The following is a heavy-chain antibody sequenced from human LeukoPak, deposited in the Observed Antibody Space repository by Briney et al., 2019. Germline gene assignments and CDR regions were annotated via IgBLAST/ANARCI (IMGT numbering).Heavy chain of an antibody. CDR2: ISGSSSDI. CDR3: ARTGYVDAFDI. CDR1: GFTFSSYS. V-gene: IGHV3-21*01. J-gene: IGHJ3*02. Sequence: TGWSLRLSCAASGFTFSSYSMNWVRQAPGKGLEWVSSISGSSSDIYYADSVKGRFTVSRDNAKHSLYLQMSSLRAEDTAVYYCARTGYVDAFDIWGQGTTVTVSS. D-gene: IGHD5-12*01.